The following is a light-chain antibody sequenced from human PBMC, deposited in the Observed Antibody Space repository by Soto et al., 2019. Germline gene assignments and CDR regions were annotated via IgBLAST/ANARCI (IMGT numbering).Light chain of an antibody. CDR2: DGN. CDR1: SSHVRNYNL. Sequence: QSALTQPASVSGSPGPSITISCTGTSSHVRNYNLVSWYQQFPGKAPKLIIYDGNKRTAGVSNRFSGSNSVNTASRTISGLQAEDEADDHCCSYAGSSTVVFGGGTKLTVL. V-gene: IGLV2-23*01. J-gene: IGLJ2*01. CDR3: CSYAGSSTVV.